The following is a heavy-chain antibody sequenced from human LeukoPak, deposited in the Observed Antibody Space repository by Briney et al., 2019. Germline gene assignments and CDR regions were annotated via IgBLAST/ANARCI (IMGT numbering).Heavy chain of an antibody. CDR1: GYTFTGYY. CDR2: INPNSGGT. D-gene: IGHD1-14*01. J-gene: IGHJ4*02. CDR3: ARDPPNIYGEPFLVFDY. Sequence: GASVKVSCKASGYTFTGYYMHWVRQAPGQGLEWMGWINPNSGGTNYAQKFQGRVTMTRDTSISTAYMELSRLRSDDTAVYYCARDPPNIYGEPFLVFDYWGQGTLDTVSS. V-gene: IGHV1-2*02.